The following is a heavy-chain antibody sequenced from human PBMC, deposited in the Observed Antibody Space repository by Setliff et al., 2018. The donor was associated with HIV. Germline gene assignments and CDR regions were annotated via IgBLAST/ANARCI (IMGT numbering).Heavy chain of an antibody. V-gene: IGHV4-59*10. CDR3: ARASVGATGLYAFDI. Sequence: PSETLSLTCAVYNGSFSGYYWSWIRQPAGKGLEWIGRIYTTGSTNYNPSLKSRVTISVDTSKTQFSLRLSSVTAADTAVYYCARASVGATGLYAFDIWGQGTRVTVSS. CDR2: IYTTGST. D-gene: IGHD1-26*01. J-gene: IGHJ3*02. CDR1: NGSFSGYY.